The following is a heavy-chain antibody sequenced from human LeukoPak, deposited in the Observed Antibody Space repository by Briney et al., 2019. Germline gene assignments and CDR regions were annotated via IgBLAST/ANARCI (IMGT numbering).Heavy chain of an antibody. CDR3: VKGGWWVHYGSGGFFDS. Sequence: PGGSLRLSCSASGFTLSNYVMHWVRQAPGKGLEYVSAITSNGGSTYYAESVKGRFTFSRDNSKNTLYLQMSSLRAEDTAVYYCVKGGWWVHYGSGGFFDSWGQGTLVTVSS. CDR1: GFTLSNYV. D-gene: IGHD3-10*01. CDR2: ITSNGGST. V-gene: IGHV3-64D*09. J-gene: IGHJ4*02.